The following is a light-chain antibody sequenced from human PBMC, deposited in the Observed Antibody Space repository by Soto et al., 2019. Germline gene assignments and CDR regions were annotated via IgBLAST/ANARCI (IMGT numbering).Light chain of an antibody. J-gene: IGLJ3*02. Sequence: QSALTQPPSVSGSPRQSITISCTGTSSDVGDGDSVSWYQQRPGNAPKLMIYEVSNRPSGVPNRFSGSKSGTTASLTVSGLQAEDEDDYYCCSYSRSYSLVFGGGTKLTVL. CDR2: EVS. CDR3: CSYSRSYSLV. CDR1: SSDVGDGDS. V-gene: IGLV2-14*01.